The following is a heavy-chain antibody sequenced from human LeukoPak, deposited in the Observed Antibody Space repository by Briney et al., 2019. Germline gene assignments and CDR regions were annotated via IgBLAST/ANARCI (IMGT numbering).Heavy chain of an antibody. CDR2: ISYDGSNK. D-gene: IGHD4-17*01. V-gene: IGHV3-30*18. J-gene: IGHJ6*02. Sequence: GGSLRLSCAASGFPFSSQAMSWVRQAPGKGLEWVAVISYDGSNKYYADSVKGRFTISRDNSKNTLYLQMNSLRAEDTAVYYCAKLTVTTRAPNYYYGMDVWGQGTTVTVSS. CDR3: AKLTVTTRAPNYYYGMDV. CDR1: GFPFSSQA.